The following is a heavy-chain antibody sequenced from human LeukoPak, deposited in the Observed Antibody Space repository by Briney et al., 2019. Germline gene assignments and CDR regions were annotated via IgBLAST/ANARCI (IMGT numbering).Heavy chain of an antibody. J-gene: IGHJ3*02. Sequence: GASVKVSCKASGYTFTSYYMHWVRQAPGQGLEWMGIINPSGGSTSYAQKFQGRVTMTRDMSTSTVYMELSSLRSEDTAVYYCAREAYGAAAATSGAFDIWGQGTVVTVSS. CDR2: INPSGGST. D-gene: IGHD6-13*01. CDR1: GYTFTSYY. V-gene: IGHV1-46*01. CDR3: AREAYGAAAATSGAFDI.